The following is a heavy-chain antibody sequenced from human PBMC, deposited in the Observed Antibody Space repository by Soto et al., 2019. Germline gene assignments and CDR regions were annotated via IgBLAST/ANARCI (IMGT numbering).Heavy chain of an antibody. V-gene: IGHV3-53*01. J-gene: IGHJ4*02. CDR3: ARAYFDSSGYYSPNFAL. CDR1: GFTVSSNY. CDR2: IYSGGST. D-gene: IGHD3-22*01. Sequence: GGSLRLSCAASGFTVSSNYMSWVRQAPGKGLEWVSVIYSGGSTYYADSVKGRFTISRDNSKNTLYLQMNSLRAEDTAVYYCARAYFDSSGYYSPNFALWGQGALVTVAS.